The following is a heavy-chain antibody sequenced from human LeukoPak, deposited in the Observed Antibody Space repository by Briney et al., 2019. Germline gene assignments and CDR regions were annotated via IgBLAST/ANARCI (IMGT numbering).Heavy chain of an antibody. CDR3: ARVGGYGSSWFTGDYYYGMDV. J-gene: IGHJ6*02. CDR1: GYTFTSYG. D-gene: IGHD6-13*01. Sequence: ASVKVSCKASGYTFTSYGISWVRQAPGQGLEWMGWISAYNGNTNYAQKLQGRVTMTTDTSTSTAYMELRSLRSDDTAVYYCARVGGYGSSWFTGDYYYGMDVWGQGTTVTVSS. CDR2: ISAYNGNT. V-gene: IGHV1-18*01.